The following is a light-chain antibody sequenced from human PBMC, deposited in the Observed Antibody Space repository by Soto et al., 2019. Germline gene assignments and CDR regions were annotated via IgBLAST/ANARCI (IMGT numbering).Light chain of an antibody. CDR3: TSYTSSSTWV. CDR1: SSDVGGYNY. V-gene: IGLV2-14*01. J-gene: IGLJ3*02. CDR2: EDS. Sequence: QSALTQPASVSGSPGQSITISCTGTSSDVGGYNYVSWYQQHPGKAPKLLIYEDSNRPSGVFNRFSGSKSGNTASLTISGLQAEDEADYYSTSYTSSSTWVFGGGTKLTVL.